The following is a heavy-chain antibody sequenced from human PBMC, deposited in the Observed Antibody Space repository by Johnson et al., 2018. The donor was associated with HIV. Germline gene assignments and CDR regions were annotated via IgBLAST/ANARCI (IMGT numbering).Heavy chain of an antibody. CDR3: AKDMSGYDDAFDI. D-gene: IGHD5-12*01. CDR1: GFTFDDYG. CDR2: ISWNSGII. Sequence: VQLVESGGSVVRPGGSLRLSCAASGFTFDDYGMSWVRQAPGKGLEWVSGISWNSGIIGYADSVKGRFTISRDNAKNSLYLQMNRLRGEDTALYHCAKDMSGYDDAFDIWGQGTMVTVSS. J-gene: IGHJ3*02. V-gene: IGHV3-20*01.